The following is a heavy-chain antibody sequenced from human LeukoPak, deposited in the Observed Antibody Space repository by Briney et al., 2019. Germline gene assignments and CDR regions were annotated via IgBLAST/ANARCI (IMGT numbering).Heavy chain of an antibody. Sequence: GGSLRLSCAASEFTFTSYELNWVRQAPGKGLEWVSYISSSGNTISYADSVKGRLTISRDNAKNSLYLQVISLRAEDTAAYYCARGPSIAARYDAFDIWGQGRMVTVSS. D-gene: IGHD6-6*01. CDR1: EFTFTSYE. J-gene: IGHJ3*02. V-gene: IGHV3-48*03. CDR2: ISSSGNTI. CDR3: ARGPSIAARYDAFDI.